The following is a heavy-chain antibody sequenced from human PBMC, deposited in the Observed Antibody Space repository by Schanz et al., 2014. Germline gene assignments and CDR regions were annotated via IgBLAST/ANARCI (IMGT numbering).Heavy chain of an antibody. J-gene: IGHJ3*02. CDR1: GFTFSKYG. CDR3: ARWRVGGLNILADDYDI. Sequence: VQLVESGGGVVQPGRSLRLSCAASGFTFSKYGMHWVRQAPGKGLEWVSSISSSSSYIYYADSVKGRFTISRDNAKSSLFLQMNSLRAEDTAVYYCARWRVGGLNILADDYDIWGQGTEVIVSS. D-gene: IGHD5-12*01. CDR2: ISSSSSYI. V-gene: IGHV3-21*06.